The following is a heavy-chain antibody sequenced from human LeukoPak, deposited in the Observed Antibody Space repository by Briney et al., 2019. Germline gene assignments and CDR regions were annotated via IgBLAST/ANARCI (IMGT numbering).Heavy chain of an antibody. CDR1: GGSISSYY. Sequence: SETLSLTCTVSGGSISSYYWSWIRQPPGKGLEWIGEIYHSGSTNYNPSLKSRVTISVDKSKNQFSLKLSSVTAADTAVYYCASGPIASAFDIWGQGTMVTVSS. CDR3: ASGPIASAFDI. V-gene: IGHV4-59*12. CDR2: IYHSGST. J-gene: IGHJ3*02. D-gene: IGHD2-15*01.